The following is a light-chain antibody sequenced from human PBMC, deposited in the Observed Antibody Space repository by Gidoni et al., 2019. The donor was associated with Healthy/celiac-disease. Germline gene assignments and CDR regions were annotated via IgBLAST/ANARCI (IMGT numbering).Light chain of an antibody. V-gene: IGLV2-14*01. CDR3: SSYTSSSTLV. CDR1: SSDVGGYNH. Sequence: QSALTQPADGSGSPGQSITISCTGTSSDVGGYNHVAWYQQHPGKAPKLMIYEVSNRPSGVSNRFSGSKSGNTASLTISGLQAEDEADYYCSSYTSSSTLVFGGGTKLTVL. J-gene: IGLJ3*02. CDR2: EVS.